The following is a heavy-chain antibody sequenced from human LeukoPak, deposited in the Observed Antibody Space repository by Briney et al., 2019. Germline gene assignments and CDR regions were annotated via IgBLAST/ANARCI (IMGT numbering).Heavy chain of an antibody. D-gene: IGHD3-10*01. CDR1: GFTFSSYE. J-gene: IGHJ4*02. CDR2: IKQDGTER. Sequence: GGSLRLSCAASGFTFSSYEMNWVRQAPGKGLEWVANIKQDGTERYYVDSVKGRFTISRDNAKNSLYLQMNSLRVEDTAVYYCAKVAKYYYGSETYYFFEHWGQGTPVTASS. CDR3: AKVAKYYYGSETYYFFEH. V-gene: IGHV3-7*01.